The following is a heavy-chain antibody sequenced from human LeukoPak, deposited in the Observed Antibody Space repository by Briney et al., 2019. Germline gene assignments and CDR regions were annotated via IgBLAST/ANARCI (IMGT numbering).Heavy chain of an antibody. J-gene: IGHJ4*02. Sequence: SETLSLTCTVSGGSISSSSYYWGWIRQPPGKGLEWIGSIYYSGSTYYNPSLKSRVTISVDTSKNQFSLKLSSVTAADTAVYYCASKRWFGELPDYWGQGTLVTVSS. CDR1: GGSISSSSYY. CDR2: IYYSGST. CDR3: ASKRWFGELPDY. V-gene: IGHV4-39*01. D-gene: IGHD3-10*01.